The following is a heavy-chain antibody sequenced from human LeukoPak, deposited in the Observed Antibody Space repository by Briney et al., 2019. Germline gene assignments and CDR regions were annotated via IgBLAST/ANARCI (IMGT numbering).Heavy chain of an antibody. V-gene: IGHV3-23*01. Sequence: GGSLRLSCAASAFAFSNYAMNWVRQAPGKGLEWVSSISGSGGDTSYADSVKGRFTISRDNSKNTLYLQMNSLRAEDTAVYYCAKQFVDIWGQGTLVIVSS. J-gene: IGHJ5*02. CDR1: AFAFSNYA. D-gene: IGHD5-24*01. CDR2: ISGSGGDT. CDR3: AKQFVDI.